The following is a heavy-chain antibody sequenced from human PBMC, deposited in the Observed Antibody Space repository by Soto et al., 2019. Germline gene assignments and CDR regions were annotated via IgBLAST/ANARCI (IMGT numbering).Heavy chain of an antibody. V-gene: IGHV3-30*02. J-gene: IGHJ6*02. CDR3: AKDSGYYGSGMDV. CDR1: GFTFSSYG. CDR2: IWYDGSNK. D-gene: IGHD3-10*01. Sequence: PGGSLRLSCAASGFTFSSYGMHWVRQAPGKGLEWVAVIWYDGSNKYYADSVKGRFTISRDNSKNTLYLQMNSLRAEDTAVYYCAKDSGYYGSGMDVWGQGTTVTVSS.